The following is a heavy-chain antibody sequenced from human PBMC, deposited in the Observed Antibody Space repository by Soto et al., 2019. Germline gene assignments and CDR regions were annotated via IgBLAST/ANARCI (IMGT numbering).Heavy chain of an antibody. CDR2: IIPIFGTA. V-gene: IGHV1-69*13. CDR3: ARGPSYSGSYLDY. D-gene: IGHD1-26*01. J-gene: IGHJ4*02. Sequence: VKXSCKASGGTFSSYAISWVRQAPGQGLEWMGGIIPIFGTANYAQKFQDRVTITADESTTTAYMELSSLRSEDTAVYYCARGPSYSGSYLDYWGQGTLVTVPQ. CDR1: GGTFSSYA.